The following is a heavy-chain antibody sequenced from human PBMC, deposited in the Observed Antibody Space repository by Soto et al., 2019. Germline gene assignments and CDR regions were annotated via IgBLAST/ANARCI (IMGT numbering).Heavy chain of an antibody. V-gene: IGHV4-59*01. CDR1: GGSISSYY. D-gene: IGHD5-18*01. CDR3: AREGDSYGSLDY. CDR2: IYYSGGT. Sequence: PSETLSLTCTVSGGSISSYYWSWIRQPPGKGLEWIGYIYYSGGTNYNPSLKSRVTISVDTSKNQFSLKLSSVTAADTAVYYCAREGDSYGSLDYWGQGTLVTVS. J-gene: IGHJ4*02.